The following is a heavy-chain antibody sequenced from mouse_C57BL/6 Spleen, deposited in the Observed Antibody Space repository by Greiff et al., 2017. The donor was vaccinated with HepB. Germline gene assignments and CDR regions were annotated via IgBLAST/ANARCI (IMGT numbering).Heavy chain of an antibody. CDR3: TRREDDDWGYYFDY. V-gene: IGHV1-5*01. CDR2: IYPGNSDT. CDR1: GYTFTSYW. J-gene: IGHJ2*01. D-gene: IGHD2-4*01. Sequence: EVQLQQSGTVLARPGASVKMSCKTSGYTFTSYWMHWVKQRPGQGLEWIGAIYPGNSDTSYNQKFKGKAKLTAVTSASTAYMELSSLTNEDSAVYYCTRREDDDWGYYFDYWGQGTTLTVSS.